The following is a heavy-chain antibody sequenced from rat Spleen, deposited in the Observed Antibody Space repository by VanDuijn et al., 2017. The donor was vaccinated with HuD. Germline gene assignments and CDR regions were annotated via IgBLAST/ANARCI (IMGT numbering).Heavy chain of an antibody. CDR2: TTNSGNST. D-gene: IGHD1-12*02. Sequence: EVQLVESGGGLVQPGRSLKLSCVTSGFTFNYYWMTWIRQAPGKGLEWVASTTNSGNSTYYLENVKGRFTISRDNAKSTLYLQLDSLRSEDTATYYCTTDTFYDGTYYPGGFDYWGQGVMVTVSS. CDR1: GFTFNYYW. CDR3: TTDTFYDGTYYPGGFDY. J-gene: IGHJ2*01. V-gene: IGHV5-31*01.